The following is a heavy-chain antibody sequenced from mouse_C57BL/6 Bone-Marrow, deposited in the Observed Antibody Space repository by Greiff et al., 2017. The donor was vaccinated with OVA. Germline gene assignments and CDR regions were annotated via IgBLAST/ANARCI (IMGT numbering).Heavy chain of an antibody. D-gene: IGHD1-1*01. V-gene: IGHV1-69*01. J-gene: IGHJ3*01. CDR2: IDPSDSYT. CDR1: GYTFTSYW. Sequence: VKLMESGAELVMPGASVKLSCKASGYTFTSYWMHWVKQRPGQGLEWIGEIDPSDSYTNYNQKFKGKSTLTVDKSSSTAYMQLSSLTSEDSAVYYCAREGGYYGSSVAYWGQGTLVTVSA. CDR3: AREGGYYGSSVAY.